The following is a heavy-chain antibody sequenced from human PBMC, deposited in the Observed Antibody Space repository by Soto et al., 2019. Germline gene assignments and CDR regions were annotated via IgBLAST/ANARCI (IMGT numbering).Heavy chain of an antibody. CDR2: IYATGTT. J-gene: IGHJ5*02. D-gene: IGHD3-16*01. V-gene: IGHV4-4*07. CDR1: GTSISGYY. Sequence: QVQLEESGAGLLKPSETLSLTCNVSGTSISGYYWSWIRQSAGKGLEWIGRIYATGTTNYSPSLKSRITMSVDTSKRQLSLKLTSVTAADTGIYYCVRDGSKSLRDWFDPWGRGISVTVSS. CDR3: VRDGSKSLRDWFDP.